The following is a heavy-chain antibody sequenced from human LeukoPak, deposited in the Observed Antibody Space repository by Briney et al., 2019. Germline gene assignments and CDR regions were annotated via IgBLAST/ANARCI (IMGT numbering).Heavy chain of an antibody. CDR2: ISSSSSYT. V-gene: IGHV3-11*05. CDR3: ARDRGLAVAGTAEFDY. D-gene: IGHD6-19*01. J-gene: IGHJ4*02. CDR1: GFTFSDYY. Sequence: GESLRLSCAASGFTFSDYYMSWIRQAPGKGLEWVSYISSSSSYTNYADSVKGRFTISRDNAKNSLYLQMNSLRAEDTAVYYCARDRGLAVAGTAEFDYWGQGTLVTVSS.